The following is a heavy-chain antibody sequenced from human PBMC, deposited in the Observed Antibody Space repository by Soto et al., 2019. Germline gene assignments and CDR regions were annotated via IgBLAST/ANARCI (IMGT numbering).Heavy chain of an antibody. Sequence: QVQLQESGPGLVKPSETLSLTCTVSSGSISGYYWGWIRQPPGEGLEWIGYIHYSGNPHDNPSLKSPVAISVDTSRSQFSLRLSSVTAADTAVYYCARGYLGNDWYYYFDNWGQGALVTVSS. CDR2: IHYSGNP. D-gene: IGHD2-21*01. J-gene: IGHJ4*02. CDR3: ARGYLGNDWYYYFDN. V-gene: IGHV4-59*01. CDR1: SGSISGYY.